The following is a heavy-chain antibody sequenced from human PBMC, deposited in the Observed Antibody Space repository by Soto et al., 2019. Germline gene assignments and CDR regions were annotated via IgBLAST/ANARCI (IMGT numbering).Heavy chain of an antibody. CDR2: IDPSGGST. V-gene: IGHV1-46*03. D-gene: IGHD4-17*01. CDR3: ARDPETRVTTYDDAFDA. Sequence: ASVKVSCEASGYTFISYYMHWVRQAPGQGLEWMGIIDPSGGSTSYAQKFQGRVTMTRDTSTSTVYMELSSLRSEDTAVYYCARDPETRVTTYDDAFDAWGQGTMVTVSS. J-gene: IGHJ3*01. CDR1: GYTFISYY.